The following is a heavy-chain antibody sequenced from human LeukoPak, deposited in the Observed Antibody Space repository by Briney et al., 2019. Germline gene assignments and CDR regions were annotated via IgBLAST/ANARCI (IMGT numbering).Heavy chain of an antibody. J-gene: IGHJ4*02. CDR2: MNPNSGNT. Sequence: ASVKVSCKASGYTFTSYDINWVRQATGQGLEWMGWMNPNSGNTGYAQKFQGRVTMTRNTSISTAYMELSSLRSEDTAVYYCARNPNSYGGFDYWGQGTLVTVSS. CDR3: ARNPNSYGGFDY. D-gene: IGHD5-18*01. V-gene: IGHV1-8*01. CDR1: GYTFTSYD.